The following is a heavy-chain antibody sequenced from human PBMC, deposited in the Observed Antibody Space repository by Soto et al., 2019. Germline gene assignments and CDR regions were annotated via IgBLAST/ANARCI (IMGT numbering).Heavy chain of an antibody. CDR1: GGSISSGGYY. CDR2: IYYSGST. Sequence: QVQLQESGPGLVKPSQTLSLSCTVSGGSISSGGYYWSWIRQHPGKGLEWIGYIYYSGSTYYNPSLKSRVTIPVDTSKNQFSLKLSSVTAADTAVYYCARSYTRHYDSSGTDFDYWGQGTLVTVSS. D-gene: IGHD3-22*01. J-gene: IGHJ4*02. V-gene: IGHV4-31*03. CDR3: ARSYTRHYDSSGTDFDY.